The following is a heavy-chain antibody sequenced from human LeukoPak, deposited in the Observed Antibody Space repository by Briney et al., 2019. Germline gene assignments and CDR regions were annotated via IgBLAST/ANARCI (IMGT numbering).Heavy chain of an antibody. V-gene: IGHV4-39*07. Sequence: PPETLSLTCTVSGGSISSTRHDSAWIRQPPGKGLEWIGSILYSGSSNYNPSLKSRVTISQDTTNNQFSLKVSSVTAADTARYYCASRMLRGLAPVALDFWGQGTLVTVSS. CDR2: ILYSGSS. D-gene: IGHD3-10*01. CDR1: GGSISSTRHD. J-gene: IGHJ4*02. CDR3: ASRMLRGLAPVALDF.